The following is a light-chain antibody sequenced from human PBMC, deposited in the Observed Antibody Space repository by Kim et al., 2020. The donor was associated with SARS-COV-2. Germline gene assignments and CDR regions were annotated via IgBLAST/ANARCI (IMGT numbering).Light chain of an antibody. CDR2: GDD. CDR1: SSSIEDNP. Sequence: GQRVTISCSGSSSSIEDNPVSWYQQLPGMAPKLIIYGDDQRPSGVPDRFSGSKAGTSASLAISGLQSGDDGDYFCATWDDSLYGRVFGGGTQLTVL. V-gene: IGLV1-44*01. CDR3: ATWDDSLYGRV. J-gene: IGLJ3*02.